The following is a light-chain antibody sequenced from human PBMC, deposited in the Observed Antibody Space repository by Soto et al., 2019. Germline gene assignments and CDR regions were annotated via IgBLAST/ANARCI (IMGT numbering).Light chain of an antibody. CDR2: DVT. CDR1: SSDVGGYNY. J-gene: IGLJ1*01. CDR3: SSYTTSNTRQIV. Sequence: QSVLTQPASVSGSPGQSITISCTGTSSDVGGYNYVSWYQHHPGKAPKLIIYDVTSRPSGVSIRFSGSKSDNTASLIISGLQPEDEADYHCSSYTTSNTRQIVFGTGTKVTVL. V-gene: IGLV2-14*03.